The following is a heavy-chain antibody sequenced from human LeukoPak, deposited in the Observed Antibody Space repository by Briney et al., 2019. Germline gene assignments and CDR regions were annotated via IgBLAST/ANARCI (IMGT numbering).Heavy chain of an antibody. V-gene: IGHV3-21*01. Sequence: PGDSLKLSCAASGFTFSSYSMNWVRQAPGKGLEWVSSISSGSTYMYYADSVKGRFTISRDNAQNSMYLQMNSLRAEDTAVYYCGRVGGRSKAAKGDAFDIWGQGTMVTVSS. J-gene: IGHJ3*02. CDR1: GFTFSSYS. CDR3: GRVGGRSKAAKGDAFDI. D-gene: IGHD6-6*01. CDR2: ISSGSTYM.